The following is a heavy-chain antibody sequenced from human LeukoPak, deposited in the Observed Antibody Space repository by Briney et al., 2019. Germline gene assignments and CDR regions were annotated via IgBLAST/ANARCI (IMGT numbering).Heavy chain of an antibody. D-gene: IGHD3-9*01. CDR2: IIPILGIA. V-gene: IGHV1-69*02. CDR1: GGTFSSYT. J-gene: IGHJ5*02. CDR3: ARHLFDTDANWFEP. Sequence: ASVKVSCKASGGTFSSYTISWVRQAPGQGLEWMGRIIPILGIANYAQKFQGRVTITADKSTSTAYMELSSLRSEDTAVYYCARHLFDTDANWFEPWGQRTLVTVSS.